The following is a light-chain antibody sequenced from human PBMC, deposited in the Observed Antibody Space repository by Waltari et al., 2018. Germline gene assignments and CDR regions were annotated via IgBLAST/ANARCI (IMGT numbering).Light chain of an antibody. J-gene: IGLJ3*02. Sequence: HSDLTQPDSVSGSLGQSITIPCTAESSDVAAHPLSSWYQHRPDKAPKLIIYETTKRPSRVSNRFSAFKSGKTASLTISGLQSDDAADYYCCSYAGSLVMFGGGTKLTVL. CDR1: SSDVAAHPL. CDR3: CSYAGSLVM. CDR2: ETT. V-gene: IGLV2-23*01.